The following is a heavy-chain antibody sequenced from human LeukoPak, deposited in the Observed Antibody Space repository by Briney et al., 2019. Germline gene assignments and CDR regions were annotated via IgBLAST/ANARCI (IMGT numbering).Heavy chain of an antibody. J-gene: IGHJ4*02. CDR2: IYYSGST. V-gene: IGHV4-39*07. Sequence: SETLSLTCTVSGGSISSSSYYWGWIRQPPGKGLEWIGSIYYSGSTYYNPSLKSQFTISVDTSKNQFSLILTSVTAADTAVYYCARGRGPAFYWGQGTLVTVSS. CDR3: ARGRGPAFY. CDR1: GGSISSSSYY.